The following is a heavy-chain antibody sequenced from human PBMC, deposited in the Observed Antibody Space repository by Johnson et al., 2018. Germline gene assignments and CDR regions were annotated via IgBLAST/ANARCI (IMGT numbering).Heavy chain of an antibody. D-gene: IGHD2-2*01. CDR1: GGSISSYY. J-gene: IGHJ6*03. V-gene: IGHV4-59*01. CDR2: IYYSGST. CDR3: ASDRHYQGYYYYMDV. Sequence: QVQLQESGPGLVKPSETLSLTCTVSGGSISSYYWSWIRQPPGKGLEWIGYIYYSGSTNYNPSLKSRVTISVDPSKNQFSLKLSSVTAADTAVYYCASDRHYQGYYYYMDVWGKGTTVTVSS.